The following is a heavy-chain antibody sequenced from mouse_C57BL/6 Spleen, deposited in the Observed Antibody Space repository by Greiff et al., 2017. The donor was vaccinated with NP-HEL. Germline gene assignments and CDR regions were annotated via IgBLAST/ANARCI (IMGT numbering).Heavy chain of an antibody. CDR2: ISSGGDYI. CDR3: TRGGDGYSPFAY. V-gene: IGHV5-9-1*02. CDR1: GFTFSSYA. Sequence: EVKLVESGEGLVKPGGSLKLSCAASGFTFSSYAMSWVRQTPEKRLEWVAYISSGGDYIYYADTVKGRFTISRDNARNTLYLQMSSLKSEDTAMYYCTRGGDGYSPFAYWGQGTLVTVSA. D-gene: IGHD2-3*01. J-gene: IGHJ3*01.